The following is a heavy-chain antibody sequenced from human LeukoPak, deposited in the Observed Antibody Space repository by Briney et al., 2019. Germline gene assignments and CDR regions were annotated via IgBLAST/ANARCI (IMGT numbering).Heavy chain of an antibody. D-gene: IGHD3-22*01. Sequence: PGGSLRLSCAASGFTFSSYAMSWVRQAPGKGLEWVSAISGSGGSTYYADSVKGRFTISRDNPKNTLYLQMNSLRAEDTAVYYCAKAGEYYYDSSGYLSGDAFDIWGQGTMVTVSS. J-gene: IGHJ3*02. CDR1: GFTFSSYA. CDR2: ISGSGGST. V-gene: IGHV3-23*01. CDR3: AKAGEYYYDSSGYLSGDAFDI.